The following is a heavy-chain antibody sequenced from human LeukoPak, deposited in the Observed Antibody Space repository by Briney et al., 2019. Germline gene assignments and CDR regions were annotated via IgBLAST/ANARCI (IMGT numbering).Heavy chain of an antibody. CDR1: GFTFSDYY. D-gene: IGHD3-22*01. Sequence: GGSLRLSCAASGFTFSDYYMSWIRQAPGKALEWVSYISSSSSYTNYADSVKGRFTISRDNAKNSLYLQMNSLRAEDTAVYYCARVAYLYYYDSSGYLSYYFDYWGQGTLVTVSS. CDR2: ISSSSSYT. J-gene: IGHJ4*02. V-gene: IGHV3-11*05. CDR3: ARVAYLYYYDSSGYLSYYFDY.